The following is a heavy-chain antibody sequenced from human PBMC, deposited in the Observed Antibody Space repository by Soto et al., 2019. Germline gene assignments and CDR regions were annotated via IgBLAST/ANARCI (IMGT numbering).Heavy chain of an antibody. V-gene: IGHV3-23*01. CDR3: AKDSRVFGVVIPNDY. Sequence: EVQLLESGGGLVQPGGSLRLSCAASGSTFSSYAMSWVRQAPGKGLEWVSAISGSGGSTYYADSVKGRFTISRDNSKNTLYLQMNSLRAEDTAVYYCAKDSRVFGVVIPNDYWGQGTLVTVSS. CDR1: GSTFSSYA. D-gene: IGHD3-3*01. J-gene: IGHJ4*02. CDR2: ISGSGGST.